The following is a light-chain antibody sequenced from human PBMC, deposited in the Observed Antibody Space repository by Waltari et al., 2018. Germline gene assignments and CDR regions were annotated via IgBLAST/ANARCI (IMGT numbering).Light chain of an antibody. J-gene: IGKJ2*01. CDR2: SAS. Sequence: EIVVTQSQTALSVSPGERVTLSYMASQNVSSNLAWDQQKHAQAPPNLLYSASSRANRVPARFSGDGSGAESTITTSSLQYQDFVIYYCQQYDVWPYNSGQGTKMDI. CDR3: QQYDVWPYN. V-gene: IGKV3-15*01. CDR1: QNVSSN.